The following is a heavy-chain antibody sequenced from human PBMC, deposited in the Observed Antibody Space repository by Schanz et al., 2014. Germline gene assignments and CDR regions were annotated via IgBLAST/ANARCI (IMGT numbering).Heavy chain of an antibody. Sequence: EVQLVQSGGGLVQPGGSLRLSCAASGFTFSSHWMHWVRQDPGKGLVWVARINSVGSNTDYADSVTGRFTISRDNTKNSLCLQLNSLRADDTAVYYCARNRGSGGQNWYFDLWGRGTLVTVSS. V-gene: IGHV3-74*01. D-gene: IGHD1-26*01. CDR3: ARNRGSGGQNWYFDL. CDR2: INSVGSNT. J-gene: IGHJ2*01. CDR1: GFTFSSHW.